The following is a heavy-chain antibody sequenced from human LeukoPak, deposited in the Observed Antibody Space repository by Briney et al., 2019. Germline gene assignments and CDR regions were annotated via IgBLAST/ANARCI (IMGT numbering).Heavy chain of an antibody. CDR2: ISSSGSSI. Sequence: GGSLRLSCAASGFTFSSYEMTWVRQAPGKGLEWISYISSSGSSIYYADSVKGRFTISRDNAKNSLYLQMNSLRAEDTAVYFCARAPSLYYGMDVWGQGTTVTVSS. CDR1: GFTFSSYE. J-gene: IGHJ6*02. CDR3: ARAPSLYYGMDV. V-gene: IGHV3-48*03.